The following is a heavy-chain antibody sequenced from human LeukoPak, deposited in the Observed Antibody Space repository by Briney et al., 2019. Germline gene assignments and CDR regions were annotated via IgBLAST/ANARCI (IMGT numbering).Heavy chain of an antibody. Sequence: PGGSLRLSCAASGFTFSSYGMHWVRPAPGKGLEWVAVIWYDGSNKYYADSVKGRFTISRDNSKNTLYLQMNSLRAEDTAVYYCARGDPQVGFDYWGQGTLVTVSS. V-gene: IGHV3-33*01. D-gene: IGHD2-21*02. CDR3: ARGDPQVGFDY. J-gene: IGHJ4*02. CDR1: GFTFSSYG. CDR2: IWYDGSNK.